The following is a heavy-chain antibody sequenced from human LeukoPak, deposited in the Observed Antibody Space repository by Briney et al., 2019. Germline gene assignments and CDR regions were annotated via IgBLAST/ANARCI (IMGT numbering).Heavy chain of an antibody. CDR3: ARECGVDFYMDV. J-gene: IGHJ6*03. Sequence: ASVKVSFKASGYTFTNCGVGWVRQAPGQGLEWIGWISGHNGDTNYAQRFQGRVAMTTDTSTSTAYMELRTLRSDDTAVYFWARECGVDFYMDVWGKGTTVTVSS. D-gene: IGHD3-3*01. CDR1: GYTFTNCG. V-gene: IGHV1-18*01. CDR2: ISGHNGDT.